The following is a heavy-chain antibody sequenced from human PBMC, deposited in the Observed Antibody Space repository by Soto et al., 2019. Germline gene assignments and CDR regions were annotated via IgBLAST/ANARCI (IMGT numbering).Heavy chain of an antibody. V-gene: IGHV1-69*13. J-gene: IGHJ6*02. D-gene: IGHD3-3*01. CDR3: ARGQITSWIYDSPGRYYYYGMDV. CDR2: IIPIFGTA. Sequence: ASVKVSCKASGGTFSSYAISWVRQAPGQGLEWMGGIIPIFGTANYAQKFQGRVTITADESTSTAYMELSSLRSEDTAVYYCARGQITSWIYDSPGRYYYYGMDVWGQGTTVTVSS. CDR1: GGTFSSYA.